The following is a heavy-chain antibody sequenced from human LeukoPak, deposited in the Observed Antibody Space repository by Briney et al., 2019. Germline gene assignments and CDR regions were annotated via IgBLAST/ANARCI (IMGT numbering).Heavy chain of an antibody. CDR3: ARGYCSGGSCPMDV. D-gene: IGHD2-15*01. CDR1: GFTVSSNY. Sequence: GGSLRLSCAASGFTVSSNYMSWVRQAPGKGLEWVSVIYSGGSTYYADSVKGRFTISRDNSKNTLYLQMNSPRAEDTAVYYCARGYCSGGSCPMDVWGQGTTVTVSS. J-gene: IGHJ6*02. CDR2: IYSGGST. V-gene: IGHV3-53*01.